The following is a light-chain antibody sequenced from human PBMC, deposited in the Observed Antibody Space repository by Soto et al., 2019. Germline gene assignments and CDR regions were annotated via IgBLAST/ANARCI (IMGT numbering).Light chain of an antibody. Sequence: DIQMTQSPSSLSASVGDRVTITCQASQDISNYLNWYQQKPGKAPKLLIYDASNLETGVPSRFSGSGSGTDFTFTISSLQPNDIATYYCQQYDNLPPFPFGPGTKVDIK. CDR1: QDISNY. CDR2: DAS. CDR3: QQYDNLPPFP. V-gene: IGKV1-33*01. J-gene: IGKJ3*01.